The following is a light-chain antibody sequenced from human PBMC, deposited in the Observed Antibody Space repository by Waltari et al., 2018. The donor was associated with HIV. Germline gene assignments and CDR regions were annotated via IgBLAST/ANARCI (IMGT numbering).Light chain of an antibody. CDR2: DVS. J-gene: IGLJ2*01. Sequence: QSALTQPRSVSGSPGQSVTISCTGISSDVGGYNYVSWYQQHPTKAPKPFIYDVSQRPSGVPDRFSGSKSGNRASLTISGLQAEDEADYYCYSYAGSLLFGGGTKLTVL. CDR3: YSYAGSLL. CDR1: SSDVGGYNY. V-gene: IGLV2-11*01.